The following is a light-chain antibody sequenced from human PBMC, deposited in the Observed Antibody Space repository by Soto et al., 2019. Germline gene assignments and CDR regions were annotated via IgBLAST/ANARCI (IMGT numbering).Light chain of an antibody. CDR3: SSYTSSSTLVV. J-gene: IGLJ2*01. Sequence: QSVLTQPASVSGSPGQSITISCTGTSSDVGGYNYVSWYQQHPGKAPKLMIYDVITRPSGVSNRFSGSKSGNTASLTISGLQAEDEADYYCSSYTSSSTLVVFGGGTKVTVL. V-gene: IGLV2-14*01. CDR1: SSDVGGYNY. CDR2: DVI.